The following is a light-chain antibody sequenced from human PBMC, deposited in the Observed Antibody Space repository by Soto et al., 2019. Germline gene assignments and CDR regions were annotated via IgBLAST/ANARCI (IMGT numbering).Light chain of an antibody. J-gene: IGLJ2*01. CDR3: WSYAGGARVV. CDR1: SSAVGSYNL. Sequence: QSALTQPASVSGSPGQSITISCTGTSSAVGSYNLVSWYQQHPGKAPKLMIYEAIERPSGVPNRFSGSKFGSTASLTISGLQTEDEADYYCWSYAGGARVVFGAGTKLTVL. V-gene: IGLV2-23*01. CDR2: EAI.